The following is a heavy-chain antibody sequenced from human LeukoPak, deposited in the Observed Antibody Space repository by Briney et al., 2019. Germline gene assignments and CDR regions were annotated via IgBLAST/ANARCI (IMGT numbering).Heavy chain of an antibody. Sequence: KSGGSLRLSCAASGFTFSSYAMHWVRQAPGKGLEWVSCISSDDTIYYADSVKGRFTISRDNAKNSLYLQMNSLRAEDTAVYYCARGYGSGWYPNWFDPWGQGSLVTVSS. CDR2: ISSDDTI. V-gene: IGHV3-69-1*01. D-gene: IGHD6-19*01. CDR3: ARGYGSGWYPNWFDP. CDR1: GFTFSSYA. J-gene: IGHJ5*02.